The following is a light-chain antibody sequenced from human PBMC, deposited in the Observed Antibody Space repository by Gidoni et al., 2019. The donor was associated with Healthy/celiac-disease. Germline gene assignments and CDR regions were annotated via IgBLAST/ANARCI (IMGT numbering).Light chain of an antibody. CDR1: QSISSW. CDR3: QQYNSYSWT. V-gene: IGKV1-5*03. J-gene: IGKJ1*01. Sequence: GDRVTITCRASQSISSWLAWYKQKPGKAPKLLIYKASSLESGVPSTFSGSGSGTEFTLTISSLQPDDFATYYCQQYNSYSWTFGQGTKVEIK. CDR2: KAS.